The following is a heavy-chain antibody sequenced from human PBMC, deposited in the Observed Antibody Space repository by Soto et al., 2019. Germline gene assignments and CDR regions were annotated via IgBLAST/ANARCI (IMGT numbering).Heavy chain of an antibody. D-gene: IGHD7-27*01. CDR2: IYYSGST. CDR3: ARDRETGDFDY. CDR1: GGSISSSSYY. V-gene: IGHV4-39*07. Sequence: SETLSLTCTVSGGSISSSSYYWGWIRQPPGKGLEWIGSIYYSGSTYYNPSLKSRVTISVDTSKNQFSLKLSSVTAADTAVYYCARDRETGDFDYWGQGTLVTVSS. J-gene: IGHJ4*02.